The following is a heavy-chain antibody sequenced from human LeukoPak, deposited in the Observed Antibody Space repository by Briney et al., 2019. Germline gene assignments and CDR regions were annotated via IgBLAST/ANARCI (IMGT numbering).Heavy chain of an antibody. CDR3: ARGDSGYAPTGYYGMDV. CDR1: GFTLSSYW. V-gene: IGHV3-74*01. Sequence: GGSLRLSCAASGFTLSSYWMHWVRQAPGKGLVWVSRINSDGSSTSYADSVKGRFTISRDNAKNTLYLQMNSLRAEDTAVYYCARGDSGYAPTGYYGMDVWGRGATVTVSS. J-gene: IGHJ6*02. CDR2: INSDGSST. D-gene: IGHD5-12*01.